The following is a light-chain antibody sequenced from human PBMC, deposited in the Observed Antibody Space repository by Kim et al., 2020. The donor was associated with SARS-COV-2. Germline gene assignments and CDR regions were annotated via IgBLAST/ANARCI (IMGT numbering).Light chain of an antibody. CDR3: QSYDSSLSVV. Sequence: GQRVTISCTGSSSNIGAGYDVHWYQQLPGTAPKLLIYGKSNRPSGVPDRFSGSKSGTSASLAITGLQAEDEADYYCQSYDSSLSVVFGGGTQLTVL. CDR1: SSNIGAGYD. V-gene: IGLV1-40*01. J-gene: IGLJ2*01. CDR2: GKS.